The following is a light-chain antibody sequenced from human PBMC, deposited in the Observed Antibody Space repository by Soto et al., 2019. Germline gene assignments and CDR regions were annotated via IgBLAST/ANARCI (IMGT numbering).Light chain of an antibody. CDR2: KDN. V-gene: IGLV3-25*02. CDR1: ALPKQY. Sequence: SYELTQPPSVSLSPGQTARIACSGDALPKQYAYWYQQKPGQAPVLVIYKDNERPSGIPEQFSGSSSGTTVTLTISGVQAEDEADYYCQSSDSSGTYVVFGGGTQLTVL. J-gene: IGLJ2*01. CDR3: QSSDSSGTYVV.